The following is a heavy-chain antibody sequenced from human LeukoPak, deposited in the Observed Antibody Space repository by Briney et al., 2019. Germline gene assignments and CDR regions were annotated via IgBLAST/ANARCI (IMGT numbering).Heavy chain of an antibody. Sequence: PSETLSLTCAVSGDGISDINWSWIRQPPGKGLEWIGFIHTSGSTYYIPSLKSRVTMSVDTSKNQFSLKLSSVTAADTAVYYCAKLVYSLDGSGHNWFDPWGQGALVTVSS. V-gene: IGHV4-4*09. D-gene: IGHD2-15*01. J-gene: IGHJ5*02. CDR3: AKLVYSLDGSGHNWFDP. CDR1: GDGISDIN. CDR2: IHTSGST.